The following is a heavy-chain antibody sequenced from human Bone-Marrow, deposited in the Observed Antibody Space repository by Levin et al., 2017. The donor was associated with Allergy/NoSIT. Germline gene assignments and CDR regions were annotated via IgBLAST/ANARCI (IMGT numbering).Heavy chain of an antibody. CDR1: GYTFIGYY. CDR3: ARDHPDCSSASCYD. J-gene: IGHJ4*02. CDR2: INCNSGDT. D-gene: IGHD2-2*01. V-gene: IGHV1-2*06. Sequence: PGESLKISCKASGYTFIGYYMHWVRQAPGQGLEWMGRINCNSGDTNYAQKFQGRVTMSRDTSFSTAFMELSRLGSDDTAMYYCARDHPDCSSASCYDWGQGTLVTVSS.